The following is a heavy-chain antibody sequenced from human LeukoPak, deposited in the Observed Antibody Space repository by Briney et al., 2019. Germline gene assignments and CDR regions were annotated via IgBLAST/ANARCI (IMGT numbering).Heavy chain of an antibody. CDR3: ARSLGGSYYYFDY. J-gene: IGHJ4*02. Sequence: SGGSLRLSCAASGFTVSSNYMSWVRQAPGKGLEWVSVIYSGGSTYYADSVKGRFTISRDNSKNTLYLQMNSLRAEDTAVYYCARSLGGSYYYFDYWGQRTLVTVSS. CDR2: IYSGGST. V-gene: IGHV3-66*01. CDR1: GFTVSSNY. D-gene: IGHD1-26*01.